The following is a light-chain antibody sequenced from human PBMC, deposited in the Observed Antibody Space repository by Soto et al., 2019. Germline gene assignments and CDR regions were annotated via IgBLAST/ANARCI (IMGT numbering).Light chain of an antibody. CDR3: GSYAGSSTLI. Sequence: QSVLTQPASVSGSLGQSIIISCTGTRSDVGSYLVSWYQQHPGKAPKLIIFEDNKRPSGVSNRFSGSKSGNTAFLTISGLQAEDEADYHCGSYAGSSTLIFGGGTKLTVL. CDR1: RSDVGSYL. J-gene: IGLJ2*01. V-gene: IGLV2-23*01. CDR2: EDN.